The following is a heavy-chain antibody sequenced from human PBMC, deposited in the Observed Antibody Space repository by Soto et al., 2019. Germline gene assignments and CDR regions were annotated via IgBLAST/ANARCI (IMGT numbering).Heavy chain of an antibody. V-gene: IGHV1-8*01. CDR1: GYTFTSYD. CDR3: TSPSKLGKGSYYGMDV. Sequence: ASVKVSCKASGYTFTSYDINWVRQATGQGLEWMGWMNPNSGNTGYAQKFQGRVTMTRNTSISTAYMELSSLRSEDTAVYYCTSPSKLGKGSYYGMDVWGQGTTVTVSS. J-gene: IGHJ6*02. CDR2: MNPNSGNT. D-gene: IGHD7-27*01.